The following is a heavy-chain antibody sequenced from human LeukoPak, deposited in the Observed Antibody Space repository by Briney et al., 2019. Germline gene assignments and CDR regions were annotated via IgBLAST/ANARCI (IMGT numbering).Heavy chain of an antibody. D-gene: IGHD3-3*01. CDR1: GFPFTSYG. CDR2: ASGRGTYQ. V-gene: IGHV3-23*01. CDR3: AKSRGPRVTIYGVGVFPPFDS. J-gene: IGHJ4*02. Sequence: GGPLSLSFVASGFPFTSYGMNWVRRAPGKGLGGVSSASGRGTYQYYSDSVKGRFTISRDPSKNILYLQMDSLRAEDTAVYYCAKSRGPRVTIYGVGVFPPFDSWGQGALVSVSP.